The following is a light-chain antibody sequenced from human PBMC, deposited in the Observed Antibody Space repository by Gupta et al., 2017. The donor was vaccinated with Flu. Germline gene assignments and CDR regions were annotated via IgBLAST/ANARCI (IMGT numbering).Light chain of an antibody. Sequence: NIGSKVVPWYQQRPGEAPVLVVSDTDQRASRMPHRFSGSKSGDPATLTISGLEAGDEAEYYCEAWDNDLDVYVFGAGTKVTVL. CDR2: DTD. CDR1: NIGSKV. V-gene: IGLV3-21*02. J-gene: IGLJ1*01. CDR3: EAWDNDLDVYV.